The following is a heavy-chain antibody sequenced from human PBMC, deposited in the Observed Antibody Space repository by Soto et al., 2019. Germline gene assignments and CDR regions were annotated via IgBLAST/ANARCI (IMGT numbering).Heavy chain of an antibody. Sequence: QVQLVQSGAEVKKPGSSVKVSCKASGGTFSSYAISWVRQAPGQGLEWMGGIIPIFGTANYAQKFQGRVTITADEPTRTGYMELSSLRSEDTAVYFCARSTYYYDSSGPPLYYYGMDVRGQGTKVPVSS. J-gene: IGHJ6*02. D-gene: IGHD3-22*01. CDR2: IIPIFGTA. CDR3: ARSTYYYDSSGPPLYYYGMDV. CDR1: GGTFSSYA. V-gene: IGHV1-69*01.